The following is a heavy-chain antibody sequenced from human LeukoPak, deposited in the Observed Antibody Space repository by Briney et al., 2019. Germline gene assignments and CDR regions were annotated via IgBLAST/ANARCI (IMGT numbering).Heavy chain of an antibody. J-gene: IGHJ4*02. CDR3: ARDFFPIVDSSWYEIGY. D-gene: IGHD6-13*01. V-gene: IGHV3-23*01. CDR2: ISGSGGST. Sequence: GGSLRLSCAASGFTFSSYAMSWVRQAPGKGLEWVSAISGSGGSTYYADSVKGRFTISRDNSKNTLYLQMDSLRTEDTAVYYCARDFFPIVDSSWYEIGYWGQGTLVTVSS. CDR1: GFTFSSYA.